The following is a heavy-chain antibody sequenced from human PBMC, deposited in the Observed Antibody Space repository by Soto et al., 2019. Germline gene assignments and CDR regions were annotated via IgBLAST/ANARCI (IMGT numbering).Heavy chain of an antibody. CDR2: INHSGLR. V-gene: IGHV4-34*10. CDR1: GGSFSGYY. D-gene: IGHD1-26*01. CDR3: ATSNTTCPGCYS. Sequence: SETLSLTCAVYGGSFSGYYWSWIRQPPGKGLEWIGYINHSGLRHYSASLQSRLTMSVETSKNQFSLNLTSVTAADTAIYYCATSNTTCPGCYSWGQGTLVTVSS. J-gene: IGHJ5*02.